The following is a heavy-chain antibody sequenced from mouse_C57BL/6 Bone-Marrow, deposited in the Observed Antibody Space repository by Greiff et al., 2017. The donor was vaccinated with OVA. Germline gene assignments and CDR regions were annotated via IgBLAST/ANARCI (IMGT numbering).Heavy chain of an antibody. Sequence: QVQLQQSGAELARPGASVKLSCKASGYTFTSYGISWVKQRTGQGLEWIGEIYPRSGNTYYNEKFKGKATLTADKSSSTAYMELRSLTSEDSAVYFCASAYYSNPFAYWGQGTLVTVSA. CDR1: GYTFTSYG. CDR3: ASAYYSNPFAY. CDR2: IYPRSGNT. V-gene: IGHV1-81*01. J-gene: IGHJ3*01. D-gene: IGHD2-5*01.